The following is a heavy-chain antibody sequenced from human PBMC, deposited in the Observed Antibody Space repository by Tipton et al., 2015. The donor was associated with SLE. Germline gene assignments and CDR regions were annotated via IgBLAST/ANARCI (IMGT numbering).Heavy chain of an antibody. D-gene: IGHD4-23*01. Sequence: LRLSCTVPGDSISTYYWSWVRQTPGKGLGWIGFIHSSGSTKYNPSPTSRITISLDTSKNQFSLKLTSVTAADTAVYYCARWSHVYGGPVFDYWGQGTLVTASS. J-gene: IGHJ4*02. V-gene: IGHV4-59*01. CDR2: IHSSGST. CDR3: ARWSHVYGGPVFDY. CDR1: GDSISTYY.